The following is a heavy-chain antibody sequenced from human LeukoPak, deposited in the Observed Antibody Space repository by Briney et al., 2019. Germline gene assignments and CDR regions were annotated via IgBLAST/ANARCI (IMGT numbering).Heavy chain of an antibody. Sequence: GGSLRLSCAATGFTFSSDSMNWVRPAPGKGLEWVSSISSSSNDIFYADSLKGPFTISRDNAKNSLYLQMNSLRVEDTAVYYCARGGVSIAVTGTGGFDYWGQGTLVTVSS. D-gene: IGHD6-19*01. CDR3: ARGGVSIAVTGTGGFDY. V-gene: IGHV3-21*01. CDR1: GFTFSSDS. J-gene: IGHJ4*02. CDR2: ISSSSNDI.